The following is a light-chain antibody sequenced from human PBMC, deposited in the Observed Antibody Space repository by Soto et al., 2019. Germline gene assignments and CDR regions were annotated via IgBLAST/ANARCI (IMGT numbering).Light chain of an antibody. CDR1: QSVRTY. V-gene: IGKV3-15*01. CDR3: QQYDNWPPVT. J-gene: IGKJ1*01. CDR2: GAS. Sequence: VMTQSPDTLSLSPGESASLSCRASQSVRTYLAWFQQKPGQAPRLLIYGASARAPGVPARFSGRGSGTEFTLPLSHLQSEDFAIYYCQQYDNWPPVTFGPGTKVDLK.